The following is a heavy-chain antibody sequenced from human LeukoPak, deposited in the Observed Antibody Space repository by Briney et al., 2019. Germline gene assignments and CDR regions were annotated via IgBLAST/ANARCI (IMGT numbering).Heavy chain of an antibody. V-gene: IGHV1-18*01. J-gene: IGHJ4*02. CDR2: ISAYNGNT. D-gene: IGHD3-16*01. CDR1: GYTFTSYG. Sequence: GASVKVSCKASGYTFTSYGISWVRQAPGQGLEWMGWISAYNGNTNYAQKLQGRVTMTTDTSTSTAYMELRSLRSDDTAVYCCARYYDYVWGSYLYYFDYWGQGTLVTVSS. CDR3: ARYYDYVWGSYLYYFDY.